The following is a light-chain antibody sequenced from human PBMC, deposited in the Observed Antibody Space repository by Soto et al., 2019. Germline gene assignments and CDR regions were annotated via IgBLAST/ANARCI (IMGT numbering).Light chain of an antibody. Sequence: DIQMTQSPSALSASVGDRVTITCRASQTISAYLNWYQQKPGKAPKLLIYAASTLQSGVPSRFSGSGSGTDFTLPISSLQPEDFATYYCQQSLGFPYTFGQGTRLEIK. CDR2: AAS. J-gene: IGKJ2*01. V-gene: IGKV1-39*01. CDR1: QTISAY. CDR3: QQSLGFPYT.